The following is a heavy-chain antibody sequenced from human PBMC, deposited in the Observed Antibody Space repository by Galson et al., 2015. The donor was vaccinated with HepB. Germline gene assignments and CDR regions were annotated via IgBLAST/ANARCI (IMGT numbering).Heavy chain of an antibody. J-gene: IGHJ4*02. D-gene: IGHD6-19*01. CDR3: AAHSGWYLRDKHFDY. CDR1: GFTFSSYS. Sequence: SLRLSCAASGFTFSSYSMNWVRQAPGKGLEWVSYISSSSSTIYYADSVKGRFTIYRDNAKNSLYLQMNSLRAEDTAVYYCAAHSGWYLRDKHFDYWGQGTLVTVSS. V-gene: IGHV3-48*01. CDR2: ISSSSSTI.